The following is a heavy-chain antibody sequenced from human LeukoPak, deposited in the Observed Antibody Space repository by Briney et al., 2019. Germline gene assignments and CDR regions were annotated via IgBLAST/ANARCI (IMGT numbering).Heavy chain of an antibody. CDR1: DGSINSGAYY. J-gene: IGHJ4*02. CDR3: ARDYSGWLYLDY. Sequence: PSETLSLTCTVSDGSINSGAYYWSWIRQLPGKGLEWIGYIHYSGSTYYNPSLKSRVTISVDTSKSQFSLKLTSVTAADTAVYYCARDYSGWLYLDYWGQGTLVTVSS. D-gene: IGHD6-19*01. V-gene: IGHV4-31*03. CDR2: IHYSGST.